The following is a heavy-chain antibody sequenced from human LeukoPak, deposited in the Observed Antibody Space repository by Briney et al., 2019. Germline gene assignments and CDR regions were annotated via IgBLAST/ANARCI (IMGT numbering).Heavy chain of an antibody. V-gene: IGHV3-23*01. J-gene: IGHJ4*02. Sequence: PGGSLRLSCAASGFTFSSYAMSWVRQAPGKGLEWVSGISGSGGRTDYADSVKGRFTISRDNSKNTLYLQVNSLREDDTAVYYCAQELSDIFVVRTDSWGQGTLVTVSS. CDR1: GFTFSSYA. CDR2: ISGSGGRT. CDR3: AQELSDIFVVRTDS. D-gene: IGHD3-9*01.